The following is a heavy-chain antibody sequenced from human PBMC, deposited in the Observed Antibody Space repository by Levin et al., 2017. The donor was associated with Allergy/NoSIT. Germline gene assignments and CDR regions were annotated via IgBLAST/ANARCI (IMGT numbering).Heavy chain of an antibody. V-gene: IGHV3-49*03. CDR3: TRVLVAAGPRLDY. D-gene: IGHD6-13*01. CDR2: IRSNAHGGTT. Sequence: GGSLRLSCTVSGFTFGDYAMKWFRQAPGKGLEWVRFIRSNAHGGTTEYAASVKGRFTMSRDDSKSIAYLQMNSLKTEDTAVYFCTRVLVAAGPRLDYWGQGTLVTVSS. CDR1: GFTFGDYA. J-gene: IGHJ4*02.